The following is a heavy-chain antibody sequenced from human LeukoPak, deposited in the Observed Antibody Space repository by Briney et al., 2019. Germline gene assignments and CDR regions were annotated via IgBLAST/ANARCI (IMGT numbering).Heavy chain of an antibody. CDR2: INPSGGST. CDR1: GYTFTSYY. J-gene: IGHJ6*02. V-gene: IGHV1-46*01. D-gene: IGHD3-10*01. Sequence: GASVKVSCKASGYTFTSYYMHWVRQAPGQGLEWMGIINPSGGSTSYAQKFQGRVTMTRDTSTSTVYMELSSLRSEDTAVYYCARGEDVGFGELLASGMDVWGQGTAVTVSS. CDR3: ARGEDVGFGELLASGMDV.